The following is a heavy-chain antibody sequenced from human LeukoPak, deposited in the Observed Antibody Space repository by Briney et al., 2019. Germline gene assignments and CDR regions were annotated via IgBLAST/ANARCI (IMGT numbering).Heavy chain of an antibody. CDR3: ARSGGYSGYDTN. D-gene: IGHD5-12*01. Sequence: PSETLSLTCTVSGGSISSYYWSWIRQPPGRGLEWIGYIYYSGSTNYNPSLKSRVTISVDTSKNQFSLKLSSVTAADTAVYYCARSGGYSGYDTNWGQGTLVTVSS. J-gene: IGHJ4*02. CDR1: GGSISSYY. CDR2: IYYSGST. V-gene: IGHV4-59*12.